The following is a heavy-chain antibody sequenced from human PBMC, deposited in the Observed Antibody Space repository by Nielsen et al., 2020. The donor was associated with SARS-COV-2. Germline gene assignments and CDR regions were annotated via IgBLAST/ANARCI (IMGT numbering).Heavy chain of an antibody. CDR2: IYYSGST. J-gene: IGHJ6*02. Sequence: SETLSLTCAVSGSSISSGGYYWSWIRQHPGKGLEWIGYIYYSGSTYYNPSLKSRVTISVDTSKNQFSLKLSSVTAADTAVYYCAGDYRRNYYYGMDVWGQGTTVTVSS. CDR3: AGDYRRNYYYGMDV. CDR1: GSSISSGGYY. V-gene: IGHV4-31*11. D-gene: IGHD4-11*01.